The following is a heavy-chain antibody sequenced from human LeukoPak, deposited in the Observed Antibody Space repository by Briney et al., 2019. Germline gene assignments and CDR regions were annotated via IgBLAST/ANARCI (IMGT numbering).Heavy chain of an antibody. CDR1: GYTFTGYY. V-gene: IGHV1-2*02. CDR3: ARELGYDGVDYYMDV. Sequence: ASVKVSCKASGYTFTGYYMHWVRQAPGQGLEWMGWINPNSGGTNYAQKFQGRVTMTRDTSISTAYMELSRLRSDDTAVYYCARELGYDGVDYYMDVWGKGTTVTVSS. CDR2: INPNSGGT. D-gene: IGHD7-27*01. J-gene: IGHJ6*03.